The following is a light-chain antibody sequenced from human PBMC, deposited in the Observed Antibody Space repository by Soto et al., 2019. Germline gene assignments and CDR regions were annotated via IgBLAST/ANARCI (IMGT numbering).Light chain of an antibody. V-gene: IGKV3D-7*01. J-gene: IGKJ4*01. CDR1: QSVSSSY. CDR3: QQDYNLKA. Sequence: PGERVPLSCRASQSVSSSYLTWYQQKPGQAPRLLIYGASTRATSIPARFSGSGSGTDFTLTISSLQPEDFAVYYCQQDYNLKAFGGGTKVDIK. CDR2: GAS.